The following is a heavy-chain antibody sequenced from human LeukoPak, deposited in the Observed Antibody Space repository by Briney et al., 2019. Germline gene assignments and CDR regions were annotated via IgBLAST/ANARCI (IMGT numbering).Heavy chain of an antibody. Sequence: PSETLSLTCTVSGGSISSGGYYWSWIRQHPGKGLEWIGYIYYSGSTYYNPSLKSRVTISVDTSENHFSLKLGSVTAADTAVYYCARVPYGDYYFDYWGQGTLVTVSS. J-gene: IGHJ4*02. V-gene: IGHV4-31*03. D-gene: IGHD4-17*01. CDR2: IYYSGST. CDR3: ARVPYGDYYFDY. CDR1: GGSISSGGYY.